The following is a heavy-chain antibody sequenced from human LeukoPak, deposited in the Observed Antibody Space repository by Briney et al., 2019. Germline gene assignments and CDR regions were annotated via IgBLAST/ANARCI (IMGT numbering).Heavy chain of an antibody. Sequence: GGSLRLSCAASGLTFSSYGMHWVRQAPDKGLEWVAFIQFDGSHIFYTDSVRGRFTIYRDNSKNTPYLQMSSLRAEDTAVFYCAKTSDQLLHSKLDYWGQGTLVTVSS. D-gene: IGHD2-2*01. V-gene: IGHV3-30*02. CDR1: GLTFSSYG. J-gene: IGHJ4*02. CDR2: IQFDGSHI. CDR3: AKTSDQLLHSKLDY.